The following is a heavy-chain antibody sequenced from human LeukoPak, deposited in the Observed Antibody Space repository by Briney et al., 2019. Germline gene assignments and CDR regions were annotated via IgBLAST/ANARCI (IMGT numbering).Heavy chain of an antibody. CDR1: GFTVSSNY. CDR3: AKNLLVTGND. J-gene: IGHJ4*02. V-gene: IGHV3-53*01. D-gene: IGHD4-11*01. Sequence: GGSLRLSCAASGFTVSSNYMTWVRQAPGKGLEWVSVIYKNAITYYADTVKGRFTISRDNSKNTLYLQMNSLRAEVTAVYYCAKNLLVTGNDWGQGILVTVSS. CDR2: IYKNAIT.